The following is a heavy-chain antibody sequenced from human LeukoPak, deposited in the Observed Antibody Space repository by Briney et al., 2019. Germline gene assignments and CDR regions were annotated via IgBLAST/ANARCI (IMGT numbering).Heavy chain of an antibody. J-gene: IGHJ4*02. CDR1: GGSMSSGDYY. Sequence: SQTLSLTCTVSGGSMSSGDYYWGWIRQPPGKGLEWIGHNYYSGSTYYNPSLKSRLTISLNTSKSQFSLRLSSVTAADTAVYYCARERTPGYFDYWGQGTLVTVSS. CDR3: ARERTPGYFDY. CDR2: NYYSGST. V-gene: IGHV4-30-4*08.